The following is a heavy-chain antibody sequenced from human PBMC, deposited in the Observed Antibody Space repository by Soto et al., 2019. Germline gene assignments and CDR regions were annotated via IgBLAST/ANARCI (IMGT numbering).Heavy chain of an antibody. V-gene: IGHV4-59*01. J-gene: IGHJ5*02. D-gene: IGHD1-26*01. CDR2: IYYSGST. Sequence: SETLSRTCTVSGGSIRSYYWSWIRQPPGKGLEWIGYIYYSGSTNYNPSLKSRVTISVDTSKNQFSLKLSSVTAADTAVYYCASDSPAVGTYHWVDPWGNGTLVSVSS. CDR3: ASDSPAVGTYHWVDP. CDR1: GGSIRSYY.